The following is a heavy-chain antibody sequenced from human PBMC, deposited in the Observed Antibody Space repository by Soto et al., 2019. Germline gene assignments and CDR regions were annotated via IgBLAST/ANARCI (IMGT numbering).Heavy chain of an antibody. V-gene: IGHV4-59*01. Sequence: SETLSLTCTVSGGSISSYYWSWIRQPPGKGLEWIGYIYYSGSTNYNPSLKSRVTISVDTSKNQFSLKLSSVTAADTAVYYCARFRSSEKHMDVWGQGTTVTVSS. J-gene: IGHJ6*02. D-gene: IGHD3-10*01. CDR1: GGSISSYY. CDR2: IYYSGST. CDR3: ARFRSSEKHMDV.